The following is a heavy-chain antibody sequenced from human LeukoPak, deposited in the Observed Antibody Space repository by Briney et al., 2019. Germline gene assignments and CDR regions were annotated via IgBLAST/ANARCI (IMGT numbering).Heavy chain of an antibody. J-gene: IGHJ4*02. Sequence: ASVKVSCKASGYTFTGYYMHWVRQAPGQGLEWMGGIIPILGTANYTQKFQGRVTITADKSTSTAYMELSSLRSEDTAVYYCARGYGQLVLDYWGQGTLVTVSS. V-gene: IGHV1-69*10. CDR3: ARGYGQLVLDY. D-gene: IGHD6-6*01. CDR2: IIPILGTA. CDR1: GYTFTGYY.